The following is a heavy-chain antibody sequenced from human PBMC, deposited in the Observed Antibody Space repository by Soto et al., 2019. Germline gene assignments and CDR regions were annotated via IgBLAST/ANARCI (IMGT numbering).Heavy chain of an antibody. D-gene: IGHD5-12*01. CDR1: GASVNSNY. CDR2: IDHRGTT. J-gene: IGHJ4*02. Sequence: QAQLHESGPGLVKPSETPSLSCTVSGASVNSNYWSWIRQSPGKGLEWIGYIDHRGTTNYNPSLKSRVTISSDTPKNQFSLRLSSVTAVDTAVYYCATGGGWLPDTWGQGTRVTVSS. CDR3: ATGGGWLPDT. V-gene: IGHV4-59*02.